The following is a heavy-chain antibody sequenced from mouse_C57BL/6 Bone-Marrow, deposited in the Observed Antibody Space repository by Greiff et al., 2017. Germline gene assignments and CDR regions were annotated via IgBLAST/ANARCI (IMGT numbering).Heavy chain of an antibody. Sequence: VQLQQPGAELVKPGASVKMSCKASGYTFTSYWITWVKQRPGQGLEWIGDIYPGSGSTNYNEKFKSKATLTVDTSSSTAYMQLSSLTSEDSAVYYCARRDGYGAWFAYWGQGTLVTVSA. CDR1: GYTFTSYW. D-gene: IGHD2-2*01. CDR3: ARRDGYGAWFAY. CDR2: IYPGSGST. V-gene: IGHV1-55*01. J-gene: IGHJ3*01.